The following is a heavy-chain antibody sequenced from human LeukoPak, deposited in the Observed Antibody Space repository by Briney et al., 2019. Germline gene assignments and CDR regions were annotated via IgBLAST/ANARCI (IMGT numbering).Heavy chain of an antibody. V-gene: IGHV3-9*01. Sequence: GGSLRLSCAASGFTFDDYAMHWVRQAPGKGLEWVSGISWNSGSIGYADSVKGRFTISRDNAKNSLYLQMNSLRAEDTALYYCAKDSGYDFGGGAFDIWGQGTMVTVSS. CDR1: GFTFDDYA. CDR2: ISWNSGSI. CDR3: AKDSGYDFGGGAFDI. J-gene: IGHJ3*02. D-gene: IGHD5-12*01.